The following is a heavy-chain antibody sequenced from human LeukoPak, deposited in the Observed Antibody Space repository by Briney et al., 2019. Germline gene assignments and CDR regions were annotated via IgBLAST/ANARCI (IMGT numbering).Heavy chain of an antibody. V-gene: IGHV3-48*04. Sequence: GGSLRLSCAASGFTFSDYNMHWVRQAPGKGLEWVSYISSGGRTIYYADSVKGRFTISRDNAKNSLYLQMNSLRAEDTAVYYCARSSYFDYWGQGTLVAVSS. CDR2: ISSGGRTI. D-gene: IGHD1-26*01. CDR3: ARSSYFDY. CDR1: GFTFSDYN. J-gene: IGHJ4*02.